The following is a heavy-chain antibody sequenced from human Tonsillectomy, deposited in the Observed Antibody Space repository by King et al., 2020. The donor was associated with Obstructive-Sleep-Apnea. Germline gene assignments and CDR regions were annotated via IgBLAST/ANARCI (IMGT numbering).Heavy chain of an antibody. CDR1: GFTFGNAW. CDR2: VKSKTNGGTT. Sequence: VQLVESGGGLVKPGGSLRLSCAASGFTFGNAWMTWVRQAPGKGLEWVGRVKSKTNGGTTDYAAPGKGRFTISRDDSKNTLYLQMNSLKIEDTAIYYCSTEDDWGQGALVTVSS. CDR3: STEDD. J-gene: IGHJ4*02. V-gene: IGHV3-15*01.